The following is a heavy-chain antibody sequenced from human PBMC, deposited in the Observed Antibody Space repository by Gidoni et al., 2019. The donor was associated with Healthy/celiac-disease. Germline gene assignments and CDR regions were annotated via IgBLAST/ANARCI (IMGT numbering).Heavy chain of an antibody. Sequence: QVQLQESGPGLVKPSQTLSLTCTVSGGSISSGDYFWSWIRQPPGKGLEWIGYIYYSGSTYYNPSLKSRVTISVDTSKNQFSLKLSSVTAADTAVYYCASNVLRYFDWLSYWGQGTLVTVSS. CDR2: IYYSGST. CDR3: ASNVLRYFDWLSY. J-gene: IGHJ4*02. CDR1: GGSISSGDYF. V-gene: IGHV4-30-4*01. D-gene: IGHD3-9*01.